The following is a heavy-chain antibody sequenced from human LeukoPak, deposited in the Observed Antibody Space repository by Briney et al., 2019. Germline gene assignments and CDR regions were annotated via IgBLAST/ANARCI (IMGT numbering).Heavy chain of an antibody. V-gene: IGHV3-11*01. J-gene: IGHJ6*02. D-gene: IGHD3-22*01. Sequence: AGRSLRLSCVACGFSFSDYYMSWVRQAPGRGLEWISYISGTGSDLYYADSVKGRFTISRDNANNSLYLQMNSLRAEDTAVYYCARSIGYYYTMDVWGQGTTVTVSS. CDR2: ISGTGSDL. CDR1: GFSFSDYY. CDR3: ARSIGYYYTMDV.